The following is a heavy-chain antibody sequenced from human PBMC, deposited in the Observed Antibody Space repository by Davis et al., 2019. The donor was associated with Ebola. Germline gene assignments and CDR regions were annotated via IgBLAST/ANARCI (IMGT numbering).Heavy chain of an antibody. J-gene: IGHJ4*02. CDR1: GYTFSSYA. Sequence: SVKVSCKASGYTFSSYAISWVRQAPGQGLEWMGRIIPILGIANYAQKFQGRVTITADKSTSTAYMELSSLRSEDTAVYYCARTVGMDYGDLLRPVYYFDYWGQGTLVTVSS. V-gene: IGHV1-69*04. CDR3: ARTVGMDYGDLLRPVYYFDY. CDR2: IIPILGIA. D-gene: IGHD4-17*01.